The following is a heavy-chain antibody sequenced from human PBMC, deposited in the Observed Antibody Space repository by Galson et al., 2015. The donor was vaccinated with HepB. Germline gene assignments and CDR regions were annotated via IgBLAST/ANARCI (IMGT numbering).Heavy chain of an antibody. J-gene: IGHJ6*03. D-gene: IGHD3-3*01. Sequence: SVKVSCKASGGTFGSYAISWVRQAPGQGLEWMGGIIPIFGTANYAQKFQGRVTITADESTSTAYMELSSLRSEDTAVYYCARGLSTGGVNYDFWSDTPGYYYYYYMDVWGKGTTVTVSS. CDR1: GGTFGSYA. CDR2: IIPIFGTA. V-gene: IGHV1-69*13. CDR3: ARGLSTGGVNYDFWSDTPGYYYYYYMDV.